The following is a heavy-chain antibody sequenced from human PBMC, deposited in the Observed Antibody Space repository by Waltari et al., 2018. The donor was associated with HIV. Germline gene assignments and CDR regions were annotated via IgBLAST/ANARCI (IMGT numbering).Heavy chain of an antibody. CDR1: GSISKSA. V-gene: IGHV3-23*01. J-gene: IGHJ4*02. D-gene: IGHD3-22*01. Sequence: EVQLSESGGALAQPGGSLSLSCAASGSISKSAMTGVRQAPGKGLEWVSTISGDAEDSYYAASVQGRFIISRDNSRNIVSLQMKILRAEDTAIYYCAQDADSAGYSFFGFWGQGTLVVVSS. CDR3: AQDADSAGYSFFGF. CDR2: ISGDAEDS.